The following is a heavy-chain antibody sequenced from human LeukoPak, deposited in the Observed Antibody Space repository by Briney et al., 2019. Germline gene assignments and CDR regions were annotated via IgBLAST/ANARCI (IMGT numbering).Heavy chain of an antibody. Sequence: GGSLRLSCAASGFTFSSYAMHWVRQAPGKGLEWVAVISYDGSNKYYADSVKGRFTISRDNSKNTLYLQMNSLRAEDTAVYYCARDPPYFDYWGQGTLVTVSS. CDR3: ARDPPYFDY. V-gene: IGHV3-30*04. CDR1: GFTFSSYA. CDR2: ISYDGSNK. J-gene: IGHJ4*02.